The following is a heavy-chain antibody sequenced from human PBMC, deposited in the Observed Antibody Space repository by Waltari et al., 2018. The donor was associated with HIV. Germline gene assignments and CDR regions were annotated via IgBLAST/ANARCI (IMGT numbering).Heavy chain of an antibody. V-gene: IGHV5-51*03. CDR3: ARLFYYDTTGYINNAFDI. D-gene: IGHD3-22*01. J-gene: IGHJ3*02. CDR1: GHTFTNYW. CDR2: IYPFDSDT. Sequence: EVQLVQSGAEVRKSGEFLKISCKASGHTFTNYWIPWVGQMSGEGLEWMGIIYPFDSDTRYNPSFEGQITISVDKSLATAYLEWNNLNASDAAIYYCARLFYYDTTGYINNAFDIWGQGTEVSVS.